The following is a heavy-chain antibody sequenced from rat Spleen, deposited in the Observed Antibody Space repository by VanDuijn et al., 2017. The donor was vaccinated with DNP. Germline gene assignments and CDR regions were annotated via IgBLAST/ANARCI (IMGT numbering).Heavy chain of an antibody. D-gene: IGHD1-5*01. CDR1: GFSFSNYN. V-gene: IGHV5-25*01. Sequence: EVELVESGGGLVQPGRSLKLSCAAAGFSFSNYNMAWVRQAPKKGLEWVTAISPSGGSTYYRDSVKGRFTVSRDNTQSSLYLQMDSLRSEDTATYYCATLDIGSTVDYWGQGVMVTVSS. CDR2: ISPSGGST. CDR3: ATLDIGSTVDY. J-gene: IGHJ2*01.